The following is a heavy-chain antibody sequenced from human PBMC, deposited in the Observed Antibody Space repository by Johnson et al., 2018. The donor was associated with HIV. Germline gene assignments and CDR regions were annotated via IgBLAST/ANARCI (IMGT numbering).Heavy chain of an antibody. CDR2: IKQDGSEK. CDR1: GFTFSSYW. D-gene: IGHD6-19*01. CDR3: ASLEPVAVTGVAFDI. J-gene: IGHJ3*02. Sequence: VQLVESGGGLVQPGGSLRLSCAASGFTFSSYWMSWVRQAPGKGLEWVANIKQDGSEKYYVDSVKGRFTISRDNAKNSLYLQMNSLRAEDTAVYYCASLEPVAVTGVAFDIWGQVTMVTVSS. V-gene: IGHV3-7*01.